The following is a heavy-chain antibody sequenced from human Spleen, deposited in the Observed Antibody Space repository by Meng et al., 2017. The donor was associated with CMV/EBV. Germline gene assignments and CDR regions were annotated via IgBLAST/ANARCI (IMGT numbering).Heavy chain of an antibody. CDR1: GGTFISYA. CDR2: IIPKFGTA. J-gene: IGHJ5*02. CDR3: AREGGSYYGDNWFDP. D-gene: IGHD1-26*01. V-gene: IGHV1-69*01. Sequence: SGGTFISYAISWVRQATGQGLEWMGGIIPKFGTANYAQNFQGRVTITADESTSTAYMELSSMRSEDTAVYYCAREGGSYYGDNWFDPWGQGTLVTVSS.